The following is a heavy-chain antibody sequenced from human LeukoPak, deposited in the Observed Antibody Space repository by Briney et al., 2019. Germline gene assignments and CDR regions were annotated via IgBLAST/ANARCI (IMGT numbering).Heavy chain of an antibody. V-gene: IGHV3-30*02. Sequence: VGSLRLSCAASGFTFSSYGMHWVRQAPGKGLEWVAFIRYDGSNKYYADSVKGRFTISRDNSKNTLYLQMNSLRAEDTAVYCCAKSPGDYNGPYYYYYMDVWGKGTTVTVSS. CDR3: AKSPGDYNGPYYYYYMDV. J-gene: IGHJ6*03. CDR2: IRYDGSNK. CDR1: GFTFSSYG. D-gene: IGHD4-17*01.